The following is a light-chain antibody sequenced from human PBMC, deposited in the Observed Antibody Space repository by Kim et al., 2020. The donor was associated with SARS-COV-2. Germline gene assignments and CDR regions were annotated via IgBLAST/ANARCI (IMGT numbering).Light chain of an antibody. Sequence: PASIACRSSQSLVYSDGNIYLNWCHQRPGQSPRSLSYKVSNRDSGVPDRCSGSGSGNDFTLQIRRVEAEDVGVDYCMQGTHGPFTFGPGTKVDIK. V-gene: IGKV2-30*01. J-gene: IGKJ3*01. CDR1: QSLVYSDGNIY. CDR2: KVS. CDR3: MQGTHGPFT.